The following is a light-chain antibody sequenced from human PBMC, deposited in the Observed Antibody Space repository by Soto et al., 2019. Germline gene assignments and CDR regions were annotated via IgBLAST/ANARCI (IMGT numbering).Light chain of an antibody. Sequence: SALTQPASVSGSPGQSITISCTGTSSDVGGYNFVSWYQQYPGKAPKLIIYEVTDRPSGVSNRFSGSKSGSTASLTISGLQAEDEADYYCSSYTRRNTLAFGGGTKLTVL. CDR1: SSDVGGYNF. J-gene: IGLJ2*01. CDR3: SSYTRRNTLA. V-gene: IGLV2-14*01. CDR2: EVT.